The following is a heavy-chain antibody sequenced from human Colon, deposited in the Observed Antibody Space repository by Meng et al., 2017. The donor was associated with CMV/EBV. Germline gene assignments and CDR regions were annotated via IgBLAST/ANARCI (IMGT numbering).Heavy chain of an antibody. V-gene: IGHV1-2*02. D-gene: IGHD1-26*01. Sequence: QVLLVQSGAEWKKPGASVKVSCKASGYTFTGYFMYWVRQAPGQGLEWLGVINPITGGTNYAQKFQGRVTMTRDTSMNTAYMELSRLRSDDTAVYYCASLSGGDFDYWGQGTLVTVSS. J-gene: IGHJ4*02. CDR1: GYTFTGYF. CDR3: ASLSGGDFDY. CDR2: INPITGGT.